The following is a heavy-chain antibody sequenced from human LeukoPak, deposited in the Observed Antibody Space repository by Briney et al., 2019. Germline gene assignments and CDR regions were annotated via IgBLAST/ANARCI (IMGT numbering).Heavy chain of an antibody. D-gene: IGHD2-21*02. V-gene: IGHV3-21*01. Sequence: KSGGSLRLSCAASGFTFINYSMNWVRQAPGKGLEWVSSISGSSTYIYYADSLKGRFTISRDNAKNSLYLQMNSLRAEDTAVYCCARGNYYCGGDCYTAEYFQHWGQGTLVTVSS. CDR3: ARGNYYCGGDCYTAEYFQH. CDR2: ISGSSTYI. J-gene: IGHJ1*01. CDR1: GFTFINYS.